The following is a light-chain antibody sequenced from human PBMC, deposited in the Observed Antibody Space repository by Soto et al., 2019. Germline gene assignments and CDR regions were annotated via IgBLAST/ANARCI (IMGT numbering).Light chain of an antibody. CDR2: GAS. CDR1: QSVSSSY. CDR3: QQYGSSPPIT. J-gene: IGKJ5*01. V-gene: IGKV3-20*01. Sequence: EIVLTQSPGTLSLSPGEIATLSCRASQSVSSSYLAWYQQKPGQAPRLLIYGASIRATGIPDRFSGSGSGTDFTLTISRLEPEDFAVYYCQQYGSSPPITFGQGTRLEIK.